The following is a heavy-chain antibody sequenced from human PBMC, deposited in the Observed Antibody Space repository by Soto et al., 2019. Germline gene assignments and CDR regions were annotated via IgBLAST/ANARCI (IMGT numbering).Heavy chain of an antibody. CDR1: GVTFDNYG. CDR2: ITYDGSFQ. CDR3: AKDRVGGTFYTPLGF. D-gene: IGHD1-7*01. Sequence: SRRLSCQAAGVTFDNYGMHWVRQAPGKGLEWVAVITYDGSFQYYADSVKGRFTISRDNSKNTLFLHLNTLKPEDTAVYHCAKDRVGGTFYTPLGFWGQGTLVTVSS. V-gene: IGHV3-30*18. J-gene: IGHJ4*02.